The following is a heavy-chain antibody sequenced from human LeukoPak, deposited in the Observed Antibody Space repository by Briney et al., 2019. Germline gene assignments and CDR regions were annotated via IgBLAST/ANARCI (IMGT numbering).Heavy chain of an antibody. J-gene: IGHJ4*02. D-gene: IGHD5-24*01. V-gene: IGHV1-69*04. CDR1: GGTFSSYA. CDR2: IIPILGIA. CDR3: ASSSRERDGYG. Sequence: SVKVSCKASGGTFSSYAISWVRQAPGQGLEWMGRIIPILGIANYAQKFQGRVTITADKSTSTAYMELSSLSSEDTAVYYCASSSRERDGYGWGQGTLVTVSS.